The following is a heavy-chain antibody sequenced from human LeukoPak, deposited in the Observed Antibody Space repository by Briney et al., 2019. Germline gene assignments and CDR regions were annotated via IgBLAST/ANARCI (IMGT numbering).Heavy chain of an antibody. CDR3: ARDFGGYSYGSASLWFDP. CDR1: GGSISSGSYY. Sequence: KPSETLSLTCTVSGGSISSGSYYWSWIRQPAGKGLEWIGRIYTSGSTNYNPSLKSRVTISVDTSKNQFSLKLSSVTAADTAVYYCARDFGGYSYGSASLWFDPWGQGTLVTVSS. CDR2: IYTSGST. J-gene: IGHJ5*02. V-gene: IGHV4-61*02. D-gene: IGHD5-18*01.